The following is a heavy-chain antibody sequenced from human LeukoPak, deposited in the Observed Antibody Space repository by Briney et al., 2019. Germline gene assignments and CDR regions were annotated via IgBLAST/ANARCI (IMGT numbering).Heavy chain of an antibody. CDR1: GLTFAGYA. CDR2: ICGSGGST. J-gene: IGHJ4*02. V-gene: IGHV3-23*01. Sequence: GSLRPSCAASGLTFAGYAMTWVRRAPAKGLEWVSLICGSGGSTYYDAVVKGRFTISRDNSKNELSLRLNTLRAADTAVYYCAHWGSSGAFDYWGQGTLVTVSS. D-gene: IGHD6-6*01. CDR3: AHWGSSGAFDY.